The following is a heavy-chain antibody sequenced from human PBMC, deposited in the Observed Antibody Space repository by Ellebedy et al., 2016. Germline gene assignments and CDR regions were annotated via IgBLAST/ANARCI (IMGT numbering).Heavy chain of an antibody. CDR2: LSGSGFST. D-gene: IGHD5-18*01. Sequence: GGSLRLSXAASGFTFSNFVMSWVRQAPGKGLEWVSSLSGSGFSTNYADSVKGRFTMYRDNSKNTLYLETNSLRAEDTAMYYCAKDADPDLYYTKYPMGTAFDIWGQGTMVTVSS. CDR1: GFTFSNFV. V-gene: IGHV3-23*01. CDR3: AKDADPDLYYTKYPMGTAFDI. J-gene: IGHJ3*02.